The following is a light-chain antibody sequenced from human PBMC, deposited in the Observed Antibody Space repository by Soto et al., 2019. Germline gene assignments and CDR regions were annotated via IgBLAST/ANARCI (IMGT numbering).Light chain of an antibody. CDR2: GNR. J-gene: IGLJ3*02. Sequence: QSVLTQPHSVSGAPGQRVTISFTWNNSNLWAGYDVHWYQQLPGAAPKLVIFGNRNRPSGVPERFSGSKSGTSASLAITGLQAEDEADYYCQAYDYSLTAFVFGGGTKVTVL. CDR1: NSNLWAGYD. CDR3: QAYDYSLTAFV. V-gene: IGLV1-40*01.